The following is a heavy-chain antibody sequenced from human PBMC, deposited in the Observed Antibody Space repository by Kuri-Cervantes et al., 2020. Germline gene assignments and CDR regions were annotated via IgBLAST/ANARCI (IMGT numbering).Heavy chain of an antibody. D-gene: IGHD3-10*01. J-gene: IGHJ6*02. CDR2: ISSSGSTI. CDR3: ARGHYGLDV. Sequence: GGSLRLSCEASGFTFSDYYMSWIRQAPGKGLEWVSYISSSGSTIYYADSVKGRFTISRDNAKNTVYLQMNSLTGEDAAIYYCARGHYGLDVWGQGTTVTVSS. CDR1: GFTFSDYY. V-gene: IGHV3-11*01.